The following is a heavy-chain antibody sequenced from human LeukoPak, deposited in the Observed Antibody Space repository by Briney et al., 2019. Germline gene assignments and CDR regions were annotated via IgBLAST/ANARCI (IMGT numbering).Heavy chain of an antibody. D-gene: IGHD5-18*01. CDR3: ADRRRYSYGLDY. Sequence: PSETLSLTCAVYGGSFSGYYWSWIRQPPGKGLEWIGEINHSGSTNCNPSLKSRVTISVDTSKNQFSLKLSSVTAADTAVYYCADRRRYSYGLDYWGQGTLVTVSS. CDR2: INHSGST. J-gene: IGHJ4*02. V-gene: IGHV4-34*01. CDR1: GGSFSGYY.